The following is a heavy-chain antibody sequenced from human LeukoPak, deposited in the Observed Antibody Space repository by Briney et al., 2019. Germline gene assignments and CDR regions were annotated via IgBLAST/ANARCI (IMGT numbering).Heavy chain of an antibody. Sequence: PGGALRLSCADSGYTSSSYWVNWVRQAPGKGLEWGSGLYSDGSTFYADSVKGRFTISRDNSKNTLHLQMNNLRAEDTAVYYCARAAYDSNGFTANHDYWGQGTLVTVSS. CDR3: ARAAYDSNGFTANHDY. V-gene: IGHV3-53*01. CDR2: LYSDGST. D-gene: IGHD3-22*01. J-gene: IGHJ4*02. CDR1: GYTSSSYW.